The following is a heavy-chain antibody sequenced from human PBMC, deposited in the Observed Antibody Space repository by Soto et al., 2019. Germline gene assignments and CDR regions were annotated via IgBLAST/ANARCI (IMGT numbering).Heavy chain of an antibody. CDR3: ARDGYYYAVDV. V-gene: IGHV3-7*03. CDR2: IKQDGSEK. J-gene: IGHJ6*02. CDR1: GFTFSSSW. Sequence: EVQLVESGGGLVQPGGSLRLSCAASGFTFSSSWMTWVRQAPGKGLEWVANIKQDGSEKYYVDSVKGRFTISRDNAKSSLYLQMDSLRVEDTALYYWARDGYYYAVDVWGPGTTVTVSS.